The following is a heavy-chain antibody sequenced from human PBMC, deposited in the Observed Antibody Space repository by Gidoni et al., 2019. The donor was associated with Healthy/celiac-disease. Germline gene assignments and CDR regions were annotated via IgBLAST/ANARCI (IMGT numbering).Heavy chain of an antibody. Sequence: QVQLVESGGGLVKPGGSLRISCAASGFTFSDYYMSWIRQAPGQGLEWVSYSSSSSSDTNYADSVKGRVTISRDNAKNSLYLQMNSLRAEDTAVYYCARHYYGSGSYYTPFDYWGQGTLVTVSS. CDR1: GFTFSDYY. CDR2: SSSSSSDT. D-gene: IGHD3-10*01. CDR3: ARHYYGSGSYYTPFDY. J-gene: IGHJ4*02. V-gene: IGHV3-11*06.